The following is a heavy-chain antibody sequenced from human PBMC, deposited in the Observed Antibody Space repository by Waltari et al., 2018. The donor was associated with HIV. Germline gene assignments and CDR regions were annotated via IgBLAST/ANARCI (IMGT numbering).Heavy chain of an antibody. CDR3: ARRHVDTALVRWGLDD. Sequence: QLQLQESGPGLVKPSETLSLTCTVSGGSIRSSSYFWGWIRQPPGKGLEWIGSIYYSGSTYYNPSLKSRVTISVDTPKNQFSLILSSVTAADTAVYYCARRHVDTALVRWGLDDWGQGTLVTVSS. J-gene: IGHJ4*02. CDR1: GGSIRSSSYF. D-gene: IGHD5-18*01. V-gene: IGHV4-39*01. CDR2: IYYSGST.